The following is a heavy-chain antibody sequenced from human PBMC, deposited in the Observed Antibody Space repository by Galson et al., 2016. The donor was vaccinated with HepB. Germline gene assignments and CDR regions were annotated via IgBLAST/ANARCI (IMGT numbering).Heavy chain of an antibody. CDR3: ARPRPYGRAYDI. D-gene: IGHD4-17*01. CDR2: LNQDGSQK. CDR1: GFTFSNHW. Sequence: SLRLSCAASGFTFSNHWMSWVRQAPGKGLEWVANLNQDGSQKNYVDSVKGRFTISRDNANNSVFLQMNGLGAEDMAVYYCARPRPYGRAYDIWGQGAMVTVSP. V-gene: IGHV3-7*01. J-gene: IGHJ3*02.